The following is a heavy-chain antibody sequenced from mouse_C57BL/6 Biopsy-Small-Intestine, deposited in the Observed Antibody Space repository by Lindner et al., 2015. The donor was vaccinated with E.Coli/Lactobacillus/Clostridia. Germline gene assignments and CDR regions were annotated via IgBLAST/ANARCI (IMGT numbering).Heavy chain of an antibody. CDR2: ISSGSSTI. V-gene: IGHV5-17*01. D-gene: IGHD1-1*01. J-gene: IGHJ4*01. CDR1: GFTFSDYG. Sequence: EVRAAGVVGEALVKPGGSLKLSCAASGFTFSDYGMHWVRQAPEKGLEWVAYISSGSSTIYYVDTVKGRFTISRDNAKNTLFLQMTSLRSEDTAIYYCANYYYGSSYVDLDYWGQGTSVTVSS. CDR3: ANYYYGSSYVDLDY.